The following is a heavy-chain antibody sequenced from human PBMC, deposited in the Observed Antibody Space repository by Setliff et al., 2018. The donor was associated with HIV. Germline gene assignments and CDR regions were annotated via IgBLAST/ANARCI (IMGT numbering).Heavy chain of an antibody. Sequence: PGGSLRLSCAASGFTVSSNYMTWVRQAPGKGLEWVSVFYTGGSTDYADSVKGRFTSSRDNSRNTLNLQMNSLRVEDTAMYYCARARGGSGWYEGGVFDIWGQGTMVTVSS. J-gene: IGHJ3*02. CDR3: ARARGGSGWYEGGVFDI. CDR2: FYTGGST. V-gene: IGHV3-53*01. CDR1: GFTVSSNY. D-gene: IGHD6-19*01.